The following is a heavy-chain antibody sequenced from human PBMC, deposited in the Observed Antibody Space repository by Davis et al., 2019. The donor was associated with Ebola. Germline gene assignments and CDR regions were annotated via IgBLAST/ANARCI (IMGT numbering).Heavy chain of an antibody. Sequence: ASVKVSCKASGYTFTGYYMHWVRQAPGQGLEWMGWINPNSGGTNYAQKFQGWVTTTRDTSISTAYMELSRLRSDDTAVYYCARDTGYYYGSGSYYNDAFDIWGQGTMVTVSS. CDR2: INPNSGGT. CDR3: ARDTGYYYGSGSYYNDAFDI. D-gene: IGHD3-10*01. V-gene: IGHV1-2*04. CDR1: GYTFTGYY. J-gene: IGHJ3*02.